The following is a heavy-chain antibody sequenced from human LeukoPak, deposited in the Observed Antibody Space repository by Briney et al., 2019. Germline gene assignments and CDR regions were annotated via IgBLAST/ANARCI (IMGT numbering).Heavy chain of an antibody. D-gene: IGHD3-22*01. V-gene: IGHV3-30*02. CDR2: IQVDGKDI. CDR3: AREGRYDTSALSAFDI. CDR1: GFTFSSYG. J-gene: IGHJ3*02. Sequence: PGGSLRLSCAASGFTFSSYGMHWVRQALGKGLEWVAFIQVDGKDIYYVDSVKGRYTISRDNSKNTMYLQMNSLRVEDTAVYYCAREGRYDTSALSAFDIWGQGTMVTVSS.